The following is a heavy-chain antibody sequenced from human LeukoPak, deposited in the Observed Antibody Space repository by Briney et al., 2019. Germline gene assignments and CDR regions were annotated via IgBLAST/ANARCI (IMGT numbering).Heavy chain of an antibody. D-gene: IGHD2-2*01. CDR2: ISYDGSNK. Sequence: GGSLRLSCAASGFTFSSYAMSWVRQAPGKGLEWVAVISYDGSNKYYADSVKGRFTISRDNSKNTLYLQMNSLRAEDTAVYYCAKDMALYCSSTSCYDYYYYGMDVWGQGTTVTVSS. J-gene: IGHJ6*02. CDR3: AKDMALYCSSTSCYDYYYYGMDV. V-gene: IGHV3-30*18. CDR1: GFTFSSYA.